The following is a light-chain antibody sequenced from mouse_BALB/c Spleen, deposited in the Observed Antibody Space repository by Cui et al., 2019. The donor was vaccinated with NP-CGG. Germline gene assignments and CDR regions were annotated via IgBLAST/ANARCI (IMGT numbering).Light chain of an antibody. CDR1: TGAVTTSNY. CDR3: ALWYSNHWV. J-gene: IGLJ1*01. V-gene: IGLV1*01. Sequence: QAVVTQESALTTSPGETVTLTCRSCTGAVTTSNYANWVQEKPDHFFTGLIGGTNNRAPGVPARFSGSLIGDKAALTITGAQTEDEAIYFCALWYSNHWVFGGGTKLTVL. CDR2: GTN.